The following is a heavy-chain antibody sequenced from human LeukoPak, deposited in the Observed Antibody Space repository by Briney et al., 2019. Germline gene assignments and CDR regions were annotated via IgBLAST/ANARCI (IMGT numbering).Heavy chain of an antibody. Sequence: GGSLRLSCAASGFSFITYGIHWVRQAPGKGLEWVAVISYDGSNKYYADSVKGRFTISRDNSKNTLFLQMNSLRAEDTAVYYCAKGRKYFDWLSHFDYWGQGTLVTVSS. CDR1: GFSFITYG. CDR2: ISYDGSNK. D-gene: IGHD3-9*01. CDR3: AKGRKYFDWLSHFDY. J-gene: IGHJ4*02. V-gene: IGHV3-30*18.